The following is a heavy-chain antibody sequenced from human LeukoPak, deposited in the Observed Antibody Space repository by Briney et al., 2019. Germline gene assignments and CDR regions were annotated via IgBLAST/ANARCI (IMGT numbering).Heavy chain of an antibody. V-gene: IGHV3-49*03. CDR2: IRSKGHGGTT. Sequence: GGSLRLSCTASGFTFGDYALSWFRQAPGKGLEWLSFIRSKGHGGTTEDAASVKGRFTISRDDSNSIAYLQMNSLILEDTAVYFCTRDPHYYHGNPHDFWGQGTRVTVSS. CDR1: GFTFGDYA. CDR3: TRDPHYYHGNPHDF. J-gene: IGHJ4*02. D-gene: IGHD4-23*01.